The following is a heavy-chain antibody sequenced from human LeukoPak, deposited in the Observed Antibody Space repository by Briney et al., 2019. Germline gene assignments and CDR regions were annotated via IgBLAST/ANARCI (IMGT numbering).Heavy chain of an antibody. CDR2: IYYSGST. Sequence: SQTRSLTCTVSGGSISSGGYYWSWIRQHPGKGLEWIGYIYYSGSTYYNPSLKSRVTISVDTSNNQFSLKLSSVTAADTAVYYCARDIFKGTNWFDPWGQGTLVTVSS. J-gene: IGHJ5*02. CDR3: ARDIFKGTNWFDP. V-gene: IGHV4-31*03. CDR1: GGSISSGGYY. D-gene: IGHD2-15*01.